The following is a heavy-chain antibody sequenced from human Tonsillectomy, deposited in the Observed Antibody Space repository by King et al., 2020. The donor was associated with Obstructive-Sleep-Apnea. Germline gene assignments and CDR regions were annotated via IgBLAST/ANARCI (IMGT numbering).Heavy chain of an antibody. J-gene: IGHJ4*02. CDR2: INHSGST. CDR3: ARRLGSSTSCYRY. Sequence: VQLQQWGAGLLKPSETLSLTCAVYGGSFSGYYWSWIRQPPGKGLERIGEINHSGSTNYNPSLKSRVTISVDTSKNQFSLKLSSVTAADTAVYYCARRLGSSTSCYRYWGQGTLVTVSS. V-gene: IGHV4-34*01. CDR1: GGSFSGYY. D-gene: IGHD2-2*02.